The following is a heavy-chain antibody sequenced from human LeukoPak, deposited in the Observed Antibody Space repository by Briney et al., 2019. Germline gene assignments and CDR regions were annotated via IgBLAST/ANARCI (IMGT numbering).Heavy chain of an antibody. CDR1: EFTFSNYW. J-gene: IGHJ1*01. CDR2: IKGDGSST. Sequence: GGSLRLSCAASEFTFSNYWMHWVRQAPGKGLVWVSRIKGDGSSTTYADSVKGRFTVSRDNARKMLYLQMNSLRAEDTAVYYCARDPDSGGYSTFQLWGQGTLVTVSS. CDR3: ARDPDSGGYSTFQL. V-gene: IGHV3-74*01. D-gene: IGHD3-22*01.